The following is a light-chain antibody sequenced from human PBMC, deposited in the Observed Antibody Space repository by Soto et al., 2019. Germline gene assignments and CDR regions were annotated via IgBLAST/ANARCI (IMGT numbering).Light chain of an antibody. Sequence: DIVMTQSPDSLAVSLGERATINCKSSQSVLYNSNNKNYLAWYQQRPGQPPKMLIYWASSRIFGVPDRFSGSGSGTDSTLTISSLQAEDVAVYYCQQYYRTPVTFGPGTKVDIK. J-gene: IGKJ3*01. CDR1: QSVLYNSNNKNY. CDR2: WAS. V-gene: IGKV4-1*01. CDR3: QQYYRTPVT.